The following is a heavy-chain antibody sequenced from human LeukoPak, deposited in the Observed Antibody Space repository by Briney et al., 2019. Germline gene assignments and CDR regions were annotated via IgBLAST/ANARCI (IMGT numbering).Heavy chain of an antibody. J-gene: IGHJ3*02. CDR2: TRNKANSYTT. V-gene: IGHV3-72*01. Sequence: GSLRLSCAASGFTFSDHYMDWVRQAPGKGLEWVGRTRNKANSYTTEYAASVKGRFTISRDDSKNSLYLQMNSLKTEDTAVYYCARGGSNDAFDIWGQGTMVTVSS. CDR1: GFTFSDHY. CDR3: ARGGSNDAFDI. D-gene: IGHD1-26*01.